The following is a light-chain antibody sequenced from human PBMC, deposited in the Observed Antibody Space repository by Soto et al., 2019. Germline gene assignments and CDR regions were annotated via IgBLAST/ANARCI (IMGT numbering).Light chain of an antibody. Sequence: IHFTQAPSSLSASVVDRVTITCRASQTISSWLAWYQQKPGKAPKLLIFDASSLENGVPSRFSGSGSGTEFTLTITGLQPDDFATYYCQQYNTYWTFGQGTKVDIK. CDR2: DAS. CDR3: QQYNTYWT. V-gene: IGKV1-5*01. CDR1: QTISSW. J-gene: IGKJ1*01.